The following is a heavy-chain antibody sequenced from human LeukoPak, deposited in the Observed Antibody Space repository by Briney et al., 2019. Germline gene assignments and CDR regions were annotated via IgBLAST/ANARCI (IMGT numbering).Heavy chain of an antibody. J-gene: IGHJ5*02. CDR1: GGSISSYY. D-gene: IGHD6-19*01. V-gene: IGHV4-4*07. CDR3: AKGAGPPWFDP. CDR2: IYTSGST. Sequence: PSETLSLTCTVSGGSISSYYWSWIRQPAGKGLEWIGRIYTSGSTNYNPSLNSRITMSVDASNNHFSLKLNSVTAADTAVYYCAKGAGPPWFDPWGQGTLVTVSS.